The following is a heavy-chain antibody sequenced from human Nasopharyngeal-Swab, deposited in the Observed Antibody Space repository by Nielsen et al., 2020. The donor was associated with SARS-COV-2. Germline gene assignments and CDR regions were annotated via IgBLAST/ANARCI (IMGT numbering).Heavy chain of an antibody. Sequence: GGSLRLSCEASGFTFSSYWMHWVRQAPGKGLVWVSRINSDGSSTSYADSVKGRFTISRDNAKNTLYLQMNSLRAEDTAVYYCARYFPRPLDFWNHLSVSHLLYYYGMDVWGQGTTVTVSS. CDR3: ARYFPRPLDFWNHLSVSHLLYYYGMDV. V-gene: IGHV3-74*01. CDR2: INSDGSST. J-gene: IGHJ6*02. D-gene: IGHD3-3*01. CDR1: GFTFSSYW.